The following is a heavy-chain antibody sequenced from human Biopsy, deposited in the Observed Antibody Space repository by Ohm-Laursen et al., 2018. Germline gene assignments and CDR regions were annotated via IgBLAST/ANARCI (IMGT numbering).Heavy chain of an antibody. CDR1: GFTFSSHA. CDR2: INGSGGST. CDR3: ARDLYDFCGGCPFDP. J-gene: IGHJ5*02. D-gene: IGHD3-3*01. V-gene: IGHV3-23*01. Sequence: SLRLSCAASGFTFSSHAMSWVRRAPGKGPECVSVINGSGGSTYYADPVKGRFTISRDNFRNTLYLQMNSLRADDTAMYYCARDLYDFCGGCPFDPWGQGTLVTVSP.